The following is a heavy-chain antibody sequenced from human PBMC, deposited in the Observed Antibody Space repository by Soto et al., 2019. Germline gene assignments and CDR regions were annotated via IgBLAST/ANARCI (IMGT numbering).Heavy chain of an antibody. CDR3: AVFSTWSDVPIDS. CDR1: GDSCTSDL. V-gene: IGHV5-10-1*01. J-gene: IGHJ4*02. D-gene: IGHD6-13*01. CDR2: IDPSDSYT. Sequence: GXSLKIGCEGSGDSCTSDLIKWVGQMPGEGLEWMGKIDPSDSYTSYSPSFQGHVTISADRSISTAYLHWSSLKASYNAIYYCAVFSTWSDVPIDSWGEGP.